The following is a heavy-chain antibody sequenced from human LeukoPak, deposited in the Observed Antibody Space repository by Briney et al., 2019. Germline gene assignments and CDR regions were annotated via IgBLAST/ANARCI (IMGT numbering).Heavy chain of an antibody. V-gene: IGHV3-30-3*01. D-gene: IGHD6-19*01. J-gene: IGHJ4*02. CDR3: ARVSWTPNSGWYYFDY. CDR2: ISYDGTEK. CDR1: GLSFSSYA. Sequence: GSSLRLSCAASGLSFSSYAMHWVRQAPGKGLEWVAVISYDGTEKYYGDSVKGRFTISRDNAKNSLYLQMNSLRAEDTAVYYCARVSWTPNSGWYYFDYWGQGTLVTVSS.